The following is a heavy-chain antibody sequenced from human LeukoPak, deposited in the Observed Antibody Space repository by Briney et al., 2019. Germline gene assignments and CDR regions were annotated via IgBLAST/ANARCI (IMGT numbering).Heavy chain of an antibody. CDR1: GFTFDDYA. CDR2: ISWNSGSI. CDR3: AKSLGDGDAFDI. V-gene: IGHV3-9*01. J-gene: IGHJ3*02. Sequence: GGSLRLSCAASGFTFDDYAMHWVRQAPGKGLEWVSGISWNSGSIGYADSVKGRFTISRDNAKNSLYLQMNSLRAEDTALYYCAKSLGDGDAFDIWGQGTMVTVSS. D-gene: IGHD5-24*01.